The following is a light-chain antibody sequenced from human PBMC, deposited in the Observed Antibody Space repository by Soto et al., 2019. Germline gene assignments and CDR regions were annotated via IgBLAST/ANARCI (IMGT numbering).Light chain of an antibody. CDR1: SSDVGGYNY. CDR2: EVS. Sequence: QSALTQPPSASGSPGQSVTISCTGTSSDVGGYNYVSWYQQYPGKAPKVMIYEVSQRPSGVPDRFSGSKSGNTASLTVSGLQAEDEADYYCSSFAGSNNPVVFGGGTKLTV. CDR3: SSFAGSNNPVV. J-gene: IGLJ2*01. V-gene: IGLV2-8*01.